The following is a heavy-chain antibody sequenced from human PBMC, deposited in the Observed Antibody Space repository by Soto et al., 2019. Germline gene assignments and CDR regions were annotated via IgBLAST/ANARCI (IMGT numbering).Heavy chain of an antibody. CDR1: GGSISGYF. D-gene: IGHD6-13*01. CDR2: ISYSGST. V-gene: IGHV4-59*01. Sequence: QVQLQESGPGLVKPSETLSLTCTVSGGSISGYFWSCIRQPPGKGLEWIGYISYSGSTNYNSSLKSRVTMSIDTSKNQFSLRLTSVTAADTAVYYCVRDGAATGSVYLDYWGQGTLVTVSS. J-gene: IGHJ4*02. CDR3: VRDGAATGSVYLDY.